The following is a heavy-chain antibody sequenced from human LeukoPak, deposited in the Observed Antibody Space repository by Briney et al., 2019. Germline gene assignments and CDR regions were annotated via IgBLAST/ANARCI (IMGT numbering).Heavy chain of an antibody. D-gene: IGHD3-22*01. Sequence: ASVKVSCKASGGTFSSYAISWVRQAPGQGLEWMGRIFPIFGIANYAQKFQGRVTITADKSTSTAYMELSSLRSEDTAVYYCARDKSGGGYYYEDVVYFDYWGQGTLVTVSS. CDR1: GGTFSSYA. V-gene: IGHV1-69*04. CDR3: ARDKSGGGYYYEDVVYFDY. J-gene: IGHJ4*02. CDR2: IFPIFGIA.